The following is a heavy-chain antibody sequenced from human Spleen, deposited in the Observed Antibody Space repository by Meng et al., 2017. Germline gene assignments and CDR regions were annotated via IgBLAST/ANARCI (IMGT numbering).Heavy chain of an antibody. J-gene: IGHJ4*02. CDR1: GYTFTSYG. Sequence: GESLKISCKASGYTFTSYGIVWVRQAPGQGLEWMGWISAYNGYTYYAQKFQGRVTMTTDTYTNTAHMELSSLRSDDTAVYYCARAGEYHRYSFDAWGQGSMVTVSS. V-gene: IGHV1-18*01. CDR3: ARAGEYHRYSFDA. CDR2: ISAYNGYT. D-gene: IGHD1-1*01.